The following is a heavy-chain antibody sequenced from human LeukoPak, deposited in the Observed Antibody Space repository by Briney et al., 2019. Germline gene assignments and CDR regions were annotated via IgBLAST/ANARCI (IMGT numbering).Heavy chain of an antibody. CDR1: GFTFSSYG. CDR3: ATYGDYVY. CDR2: IRYDGSNK. Sequence: GGSLRLSCAASGFTFSSYGMHWVRQAPGKGLEWVAFIRYDGSNKYYADSVKGRFTISRDNSKNTLYLQMNGLRAEDTAVYYCATYGDYVYWGQGTLVTVSS. J-gene: IGHJ4*02. D-gene: IGHD4-17*01. V-gene: IGHV3-30*02.